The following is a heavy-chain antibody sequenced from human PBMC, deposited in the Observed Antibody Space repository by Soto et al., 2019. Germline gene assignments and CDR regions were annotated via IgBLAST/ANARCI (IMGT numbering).Heavy chain of an antibody. CDR1: GFTFSSYA. J-gene: IGHJ5*02. CDR2: ISGSGGST. CDR3: AKDQQQWLAQNWFDP. D-gene: IGHD6-19*01. V-gene: IGHV3-23*01. Sequence: PGGSLRLSCAASGFTFSSYATSWVRQAPGKGLEWVSAISGSGGSTYYADSVKGRFTISRDNSKNTLYLQMNSLRAEDTAVYYCAKDQQQWLAQNWFDPWGQGTLVTVSS.